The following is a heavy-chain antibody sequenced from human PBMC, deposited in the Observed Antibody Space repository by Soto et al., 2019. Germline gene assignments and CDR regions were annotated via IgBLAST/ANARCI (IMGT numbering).Heavy chain of an antibody. J-gene: IGHJ4*02. CDR3: ARDNVGATVLDC. D-gene: IGHD1-26*01. V-gene: IGHV3-33*01. CDR2: IWYDGSNK. Sequence: GGSLRLSCAASGFTFSSFGMHWVRQAPGKGLEWVAVIWYDGSNKFYADSVKGRFTISRDNSKDTLYLQMESLKDEDTAVYYCARDNVGATVLDCWGQGTMVTVSS. CDR1: GFTFSSFG.